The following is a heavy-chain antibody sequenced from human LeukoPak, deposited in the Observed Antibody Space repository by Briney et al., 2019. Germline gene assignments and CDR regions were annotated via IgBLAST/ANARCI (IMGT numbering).Heavy chain of an antibody. J-gene: IGHJ4*02. D-gene: IGHD3-16*01. CDR3: AHVRWGSDNALDS. CDR1: GFTFSSYW. CDR2: INSDGSST. Sequence: PGGSLRLSCAASGFTFSSYWMHWVRQAPGKGLVWVSRINSDGSSTSYADSVKGRFTISRDNSMSTLYLQMNSLRAEDTAVYYCAHVRWGSDNALDSWGQGALVTGSS. V-gene: IGHV3-74*01.